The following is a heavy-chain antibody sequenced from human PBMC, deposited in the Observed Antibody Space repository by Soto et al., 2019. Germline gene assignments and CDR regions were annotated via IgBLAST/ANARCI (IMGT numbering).Heavy chain of an antibody. J-gene: IGHJ5*02. CDR1: GFTFSSYG. Sequence: GGSLRLSCAASGFTFSSYGMHWVRQAPGKGLEWVAVISYDGSNKYYADSVKGRFTISRDNSKNTLYLQMNSLRAEDTAVYYCAKDRPWFDPWGQGTLVTVSS. CDR2: ISYDGSNK. CDR3: AKDRPWFDP. V-gene: IGHV3-30*18.